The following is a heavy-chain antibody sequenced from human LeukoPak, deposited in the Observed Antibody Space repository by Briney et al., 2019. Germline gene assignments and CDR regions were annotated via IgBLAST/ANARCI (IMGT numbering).Heavy chain of an antibody. D-gene: IGHD1-26*01. CDR3: ASLGATSMDFDY. J-gene: IGHJ4*02. CDR1: GFTFSSSW. V-gene: IGHV3-74*01. Sequence: GGSLRLSCAASGFTFSSSWMHWVRQAPGKGLVWVSRINSDGSSTSYADSVKGRFTISRDNAKNTLYLQMNSLRAEDTAVYYCASLGATSMDFDYWGQGTLVTVSS. CDR2: INSDGSST.